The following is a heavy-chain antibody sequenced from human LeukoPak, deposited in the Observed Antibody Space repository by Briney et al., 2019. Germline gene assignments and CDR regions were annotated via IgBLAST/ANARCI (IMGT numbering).Heavy chain of an antibody. D-gene: IGHD5-12*01. J-gene: IGHJ4*02. CDR3: AKDLTLVVATPGDYFDY. Sequence: TGGSLRLSCAASGFTFSSYAMSWVRQAPGKGLEWVSAISGSGGGTYYADSVKGRFTISRDNSKNTLYLQMNSLRAEDTAVYYCAKDLTLVVATPGDYFDYWGQGTLVTVSS. V-gene: IGHV3-23*01. CDR1: GFTFSSYA. CDR2: ISGSGGGT.